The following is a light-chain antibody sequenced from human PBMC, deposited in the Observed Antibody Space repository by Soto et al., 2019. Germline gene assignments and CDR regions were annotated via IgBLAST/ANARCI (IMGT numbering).Light chain of an antibody. CDR2: YES. Sequence: SYELTQPPSVSVAPGKTARITCGGNNIGSKSVHWYQQKPGQAPVMVIYYESDRPSGIPERFSGSNSGNTATLTISRVEAGDEADYYCQVWDSSSDHVVFGGGTKLTV. J-gene: IGLJ2*01. V-gene: IGLV3-21*04. CDR3: QVWDSSSDHVV. CDR1: NIGSKS.